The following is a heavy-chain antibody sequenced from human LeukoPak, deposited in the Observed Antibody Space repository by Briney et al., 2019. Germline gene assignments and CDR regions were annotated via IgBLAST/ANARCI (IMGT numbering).Heavy chain of an antibody. CDR3: ARSCSSASCSLDY. Sequence: GGSLRLSCTASGFTFNSYPMHWVRQAPGKGLEWVSSISSDGSHKYYADSVKGRFTISRDNAKNTLYLQMNSLRAEDTAIYYCARSCSSASCSLDYWGQGTLVTVSS. J-gene: IGHJ4*02. V-gene: IGHV3-30*04. D-gene: IGHD2-2*01. CDR1: GFTFNSYP. CDR2: ISSDGSHK.